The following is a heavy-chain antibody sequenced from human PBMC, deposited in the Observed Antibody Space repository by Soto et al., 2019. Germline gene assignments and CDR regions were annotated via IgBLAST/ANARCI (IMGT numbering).Heavy chain of an antibody. CDR2: IYYSGST. Sequence: SETLSLTCTVSGGSISSSSYYWGWIRQPPGKGLEWIGSIYYSGSTYSNPSLKSRVTISVDTSKNQFSLKLSSVTAADTAVYYCARHRGPLQWLVLRYYYYGMDVWGQGTTVTVSS. V-gene: IGHV4-39*01. CDR1: GGSISSSSYY. CDR3: ARHRGPLQWLVLRYYYYGMDV. J-gene: IGHJ6*02. D-gene: IGHD6-19*01.